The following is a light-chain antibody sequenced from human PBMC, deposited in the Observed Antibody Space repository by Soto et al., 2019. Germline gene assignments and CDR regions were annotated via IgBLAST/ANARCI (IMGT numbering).Light chain of an antibody. CDR1: QSVSSN. J-gene: IGKJ1*01. V-gene: IGKV3-15*01. CDR2: GAS. CDR3: QHYNNLPPGT. Sequence: EVVMTQSPATLSVSPGERATLSCRASQSVSSNLAWYQQKPGQSPRLLIYGASTSATGIPARFSGSGSGTAFTLTISSLQSEDFAVYYCQHYNNLPPGTFGQGTKVDIK.